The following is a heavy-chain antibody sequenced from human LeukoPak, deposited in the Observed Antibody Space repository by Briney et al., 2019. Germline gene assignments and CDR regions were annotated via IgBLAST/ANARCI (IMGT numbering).Heavy chain of an antibody. J-gene: IGHJ6*03. Sequence: SVKVSCKASGGTLSNNVVSWVRQAPGQGLEWMGDIIPVFGTTNYAQKFQGRVTMTRDTSTSTVYMELSSLRSEDTAVYYCARGPSITMVRGGQWYYYMDVWGKGTTVTISS. CDR1: GGTLSNNV. CDR2: IIPVFGTT. CDR3: ARGPSITMVRGGQWYYYMDV. D-gene: IGHD3-10*01. V-gene: IGHV1-69*05.